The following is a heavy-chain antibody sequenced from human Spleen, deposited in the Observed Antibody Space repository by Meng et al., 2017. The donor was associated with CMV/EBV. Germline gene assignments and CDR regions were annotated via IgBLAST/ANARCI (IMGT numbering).Heavy chain of an antibody. Sequence: LRLSCSVSGASISSGGYYWSWIRQHPGKGLESIGYIYYNERPHNNPSLESRVTISIDTSKNQFSLKLSSMTAADTAVYYCARGVIAAAGTNWFDPWGQGTLVTVSS. CDR3: ARGVIAAAGTNWFDP. J-gene: IGHJ5*02. CDR2: IYYNERP. V-gene: IGHV4-31*03. CDR1: GASISSGGYY. D-gene: IGHD6-13*01.